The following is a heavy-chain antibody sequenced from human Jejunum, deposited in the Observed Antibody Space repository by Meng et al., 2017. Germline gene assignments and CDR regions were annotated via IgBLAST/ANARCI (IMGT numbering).Heavy chain of an antibody. Sequence: QVQLQQWGAGLLNPSETLSLTCAVYGGSFSVYYWTWIRQPPGKGLEWIGEINHSGSTNYNPSLKSRVTMSIDTSKIQFSLKLSSVTAADAAVYYCARYGGSGSYWHFDPWGRGTLVTVSS. CDR1: GGSFSVYY. CDR2: INHSGST. CDR3: ARYGGSGSYWHFDP. J-gene: IGHJ2*01. D-gene: IGHD3-10*01. V-gene: IGHV4-34*01.